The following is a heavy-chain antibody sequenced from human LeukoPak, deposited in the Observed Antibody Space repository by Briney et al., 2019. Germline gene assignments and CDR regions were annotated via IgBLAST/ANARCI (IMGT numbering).Heavy chain of an antibody. Sequence: GGSLRLSCVVSGLSISSYEMNWVRQAPGKGLEWVSYISSTGRITYYADSMKGRFIISRDNAKNSLFLQMNSLTAEDTAVYYCARTDPQLALDYWGQGTLVTVSS. D-gene: IGHD6-13*01. V-gene: IGHV3-48*03. J-gene: IGHJ4*02. CDR3: ARTDPQLALDY. CDR1: GLSISSYE. CDR2: ISSTGRIT.